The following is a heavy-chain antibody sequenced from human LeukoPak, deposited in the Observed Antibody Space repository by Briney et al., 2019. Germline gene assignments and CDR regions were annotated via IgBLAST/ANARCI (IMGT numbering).Heavy chain of an antibody. Sequence: PGGSLRLSCAASGFTFSSYEMNWVRQAPGKGLEWVSYISSSGSTIYYADSVKGRFTISRDNAKNSLYLQMNSLRAEDTAVYYCARDRKLRYFDWLQASDYYGMDLWGQGTTVTVSS. J-gene: IGHJ6*02. CDR1: GFTFSSYE. V-gene: IGHV3-48*03. D-gene: IGHD3-9*01. CDR3: ARDRKLRYFDWLQASDYYGMDL. CDR2: ISSSGSTI.